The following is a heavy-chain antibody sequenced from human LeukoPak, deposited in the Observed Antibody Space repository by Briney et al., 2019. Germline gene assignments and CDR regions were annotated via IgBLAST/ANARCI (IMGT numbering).Heavy chain of an antibody. D-gene: IGHD3-22*01. CDR3: AKHRTPYYYDSSGYYRLTCDY. V-gene: IGHV3-23*01. Sequence: PGGSLRLSCAASGFTFSSYWMSWMRQAPGKGLEWVSGISGSGGSTYYADSVKGRFTISRDNSKNTLYLQMNSLRAEDTAVYYCAKHRTPYYYDSSGYYRLTCDYWGQGTLVTVSS. J-gene: IGHJ4*02. CDR2: ISGSGGST. CDR1: GFTFSSYW.